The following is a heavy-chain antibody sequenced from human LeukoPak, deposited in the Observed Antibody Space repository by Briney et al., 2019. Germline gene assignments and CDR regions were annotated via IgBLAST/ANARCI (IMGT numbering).Heavy chain of an antibody. Sequence: ASVKVSCKASGGTFSSYGISWVRQAPGQGLEWMGWISAYNGNTNYAQKLQGRVTMTTDTSTSTAYMELRSLRSDDTAVYYCARDLGYCSSTSCSLPSDYWGQGTLVTVSS. J-gene: IGHJ4*02. D-gene: IGHD2-2*01. CDR1: GGTFSSYG. V-gene: IGHV1-18*01. CDR3: ARDLGYCSSTSCSLPSDY. CDR2: ISAYNGNT.